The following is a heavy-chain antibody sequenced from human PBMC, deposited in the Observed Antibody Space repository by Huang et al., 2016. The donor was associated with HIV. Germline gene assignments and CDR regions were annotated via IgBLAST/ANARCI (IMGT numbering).Heavy chain of an antibody. V-gene: IGHV4-39*01. CDR2: IYYSGDP. CDR1: GGSISSSTYY. J-gene: IGHJ3*01. D-gene: IGHD3-9*01. CDR3: ARIPGNFDYFSAFDV. Sequence: QVQLQESGPGLVKPSETLSLTCTVSGGSISSSTYYWGWIRQPPGKGLEWIGTIYYSGDPYYNPSLKSRVTLSVDTSKNQFSLNLSSVTAADTAVYYCARIPGNFDYFSAFDVWGQGTMVAVSP.